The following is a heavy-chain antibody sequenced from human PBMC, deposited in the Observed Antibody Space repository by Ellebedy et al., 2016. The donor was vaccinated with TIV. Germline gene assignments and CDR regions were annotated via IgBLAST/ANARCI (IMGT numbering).Heavy chain of an antibody. J-gene: IGHJ4*02. Sequence: GESLKISXVASGFTFRSYGMYWVRQAPGKGLGWVAVISSDGSNKYYADSVKGRFTISRDNSKNTLYLQMNSLRTDDMAVYYCARGGSSGSSDYWGQGTLVTVSS. D-gene: IGHD3-10*01. CDR3: ARGGSSGSSDY. CDR2: ISSDGSNK. CDR1: GFTFRSYG. V-gene: IGHV3-30*03.